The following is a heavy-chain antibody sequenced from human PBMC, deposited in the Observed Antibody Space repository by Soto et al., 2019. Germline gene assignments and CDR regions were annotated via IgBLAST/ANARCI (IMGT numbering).Heavy chain of an antibody. D-gene: IGHD3-10*01. CDR1: GDSVSSNSAA. CDR3: ARDYYGSGSYYNVKSLDAFDI. Sequence: PSQTLSLTCAISGDSVSSNSAAWNWIRQSPSRGLEWLGRTYYRSKWYNDYAVSVKSRITINPDTSKNQFSLQLNSVTPEDTAVYYCARDYYGSGSYYNVKSLDAFDIWGQGTMVTVSS. J-gene: IGHJ3*02. V-gene: IGHV6-1*01. CDR2: TYYRSKWYN.